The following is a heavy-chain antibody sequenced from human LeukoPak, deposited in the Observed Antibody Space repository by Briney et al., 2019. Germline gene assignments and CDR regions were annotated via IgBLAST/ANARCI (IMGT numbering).Heavy chain of an antibody. CDR3: ARATLRYFDWPSRFDP. CDR2: IYYSGRT. CDR1: GGSISSSSYY. V-gene: IGHV4-39*07. Sequence: SETLSLTCTVSGGSISSSSYYWGWIRQPPGKGLEWIGSIYYSGRTYYNPSLKSRVTISVDTSKNQFSLKLSSVTAADTAVYYCARATLRYFDWPSRFDPWGQGTLVTVSS. J-gene: IGHJ5*02. D-gene: IGHD3-9*01.